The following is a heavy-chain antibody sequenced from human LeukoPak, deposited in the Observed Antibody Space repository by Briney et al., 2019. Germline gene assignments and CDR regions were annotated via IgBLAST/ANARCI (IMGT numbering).Heavy chain of an antibody. CDR3: ARDLDGDGVYYFDY. V-gene: IGHV4-61*02. CDR2: IYTSGST. J-gene: IGHJ4*02. D-gene: IGHD3-10*01. CDR1: GGSISSGSYY. Sequence: SETLSLTCTVSGGSISSGSYYWSWIRQPAGKGLEWIGRIYTSGSTNYNPSLKSRVTISVDTSKNQFSLKLSSVTAADTAVYYCARDLDGDGVYYFDYWGQGSLVTVSS.